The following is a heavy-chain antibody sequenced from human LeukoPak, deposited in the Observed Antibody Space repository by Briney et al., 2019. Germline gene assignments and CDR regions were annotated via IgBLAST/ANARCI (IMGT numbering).Heavy chain of an antibody. CDR3: ARGPNSGYSWLDP. CDR1: GFTLSKFW. CDR2: IKQDGSEK. V-gene: IGHV3-7*03. D-gene: IGHD5-12*01. Sequence: PGGSLRLSCEASGFTLSKFWVNWVRQAPGKGLEWGANIKQDGSEKRYVDSVKGRFSISRDNTKNSLYLQMSSLRAEDTAVYYCARGPNSGYSWLDPWGQGTLVTVSS. J-gene: IGHJ5*02.